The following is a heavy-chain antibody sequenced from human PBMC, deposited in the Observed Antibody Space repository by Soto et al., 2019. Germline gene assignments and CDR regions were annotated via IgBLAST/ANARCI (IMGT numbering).Heavy chain of an antibody. CDR3: VKEQITMVRGVISSFDI. CDR2: ISSNGGST. CDR1: GFTFSSYA. J-gene: IGHJ3*02. D-gene: IGHD3-10*01. Sequence: PGGSLRLSCSASGFTFSSYAMHWVRQAPGKGLENVSAISSNGGSTYYADSVKGRFTISRDNSKNTLYLQMSSLRAEDTSVYFCVKEQITMVRGVISSFDIWGQGTMVTVSS. V-gene: IGHV3-64D*08.